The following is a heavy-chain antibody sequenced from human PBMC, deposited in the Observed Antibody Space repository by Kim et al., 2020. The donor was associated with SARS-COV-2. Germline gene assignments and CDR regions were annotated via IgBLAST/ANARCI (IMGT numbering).Heavy chain of an antibody. V-gene: IGHV1-69*13. CDR1: GGTFGTYT. Sequence: SVKVSCKASGGTFGTYTITWVRQAPGQGLEWMGGIIPIFGTPDYAQNFQGRVTISADESTTTVYMELSSLRAEDTTVYYCAKKEIVGPLDYWRQGTLVTVSS. D-gene: IGHD2-15*01. CDR3: AKKEIVGPLDY. J-gene: IGHJ4*02. CDR2: IIPIFGTP.